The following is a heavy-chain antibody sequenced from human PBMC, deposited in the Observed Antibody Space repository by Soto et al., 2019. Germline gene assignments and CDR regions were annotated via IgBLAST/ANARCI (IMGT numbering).Heavy chain of an antibody. D-gene: IGHD2-15*01. CDR3: ARDCGRCYSGFDS. CDR1: GFTFSDYF. Sequence: QVQLVESGGGLVKPGGSLRLSCAASGFTFSDYFMTWIRQAPGKCLEWVSYISSSGTTIFYADSVQGRFTISRDNAKKSLYQEINNLRAEDTAVYSSARDCGRCYSGFDSWGKGTLVTVSS. V-gene: IGHV3-11*01. CDR2: ISSSGTTI. J-gene: IGHJ4*02.